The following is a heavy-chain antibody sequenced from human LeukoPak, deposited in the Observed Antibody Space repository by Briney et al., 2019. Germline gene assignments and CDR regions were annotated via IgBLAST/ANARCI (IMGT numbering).Heavy chain of an antibody. CDR3: ARVNYYDSYYYYMDV. J-gene: IGHJ6*03. D-gene: IGHD3-22*01. Sequence: GASVKVSCKASGGTFSSYAISWVRQAPGQGLEWMGRIIPIFGTANYAQKFQGRVTITTDESTSTAYMELSSLSSEDTAVYYCARVNYYDSYYYYMDVWGKGTTVTVSS. V-gene: IGHV1-69*05. CDR2: IIPIFGTA. CDR1: GGTFSSYA.